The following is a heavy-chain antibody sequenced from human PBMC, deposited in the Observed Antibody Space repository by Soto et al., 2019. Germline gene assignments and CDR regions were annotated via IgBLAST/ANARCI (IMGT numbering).Heavy chain of an antibody. V-gene: IGHV1-69*02. D-gene: IGHD4-17*01. CDR3: ARFYGGNLRQAYYYYGMDV. CDR1: GGTFSSYT. CDR2: IIPNLGIA. Sequence: QVQLVQSGAEVKKPGSSVKVSCKASGGTFSSYTISWVRQAPGQGLEWMGRIIPNLGIANYAQKFQGSVTITANKSTSTAYMELSSMRSEDTAVYYCARFYGGNLRQAYYYYGMDVWGQGTTVTVSS. J-gene: IGHJ6*02.